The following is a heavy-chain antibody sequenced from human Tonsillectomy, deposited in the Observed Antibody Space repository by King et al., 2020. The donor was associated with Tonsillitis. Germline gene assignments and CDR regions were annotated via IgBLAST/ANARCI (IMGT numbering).Heavy chain of an antibody. D-gene: IGHD3-9*01. CDR3: ARDRGDILTGYYPRGWFDS. CDR1: GYSISSGYY. CDR2: VYRSGGT. J-gene: IGHJ5*01. V-gene: IGHV4-38-2*02. Sequence: QLQESGPGLVKPSETQSLTCAVSGYSISSGYYWGWIRQSPGKGLEWIGTVYRSGGTYYNPSLKSRVTISVDTSKNQYSLTLTSVTAADTAVYYCARDRGDILTGYYPRGWFDSWGQGSLLTVSS.